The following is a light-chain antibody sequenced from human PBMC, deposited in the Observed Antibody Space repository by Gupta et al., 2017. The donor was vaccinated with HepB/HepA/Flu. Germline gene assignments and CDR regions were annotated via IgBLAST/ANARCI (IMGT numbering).Light chain of an antibody. J-gene: IGKJ4*01. CDR1: QSVSSN. CDR3: QQDNNWAIP. V-gene: IGKV3-15*01. Sequence: EIVMTQSPATLSVSPGERATLSCRASQSVSSNLAWYQQKPGQAPRLLIYGASTRATGIPARFSGSGSGTEFTLTISSLQSEDFAVYYCQQDNNWAIPFVGGTKVEIK. CDR2: GAS.